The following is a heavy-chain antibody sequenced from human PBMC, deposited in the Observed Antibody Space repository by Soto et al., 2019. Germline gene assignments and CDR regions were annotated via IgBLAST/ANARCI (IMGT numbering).Heavy chain of an antibody. CDR1: GYPFTSYG. CDR3: ARSLFLADRQGWFDP. Sequence: GGSVKVCFKAYGYPFTSYGISLVRQAPGQGLEWIGWISAYNGNTNYAQKPQGRVTMTTDTSTSTAYMELRSLRSDDTAVYYCARSLFLADRQGWFDPWGQGTMVTVSS. J-gene: IGHJ5*02. CDR2: ISAYNGNT. D-gene: IGHD6-6*01. V-gene: IGHV1-18*01.